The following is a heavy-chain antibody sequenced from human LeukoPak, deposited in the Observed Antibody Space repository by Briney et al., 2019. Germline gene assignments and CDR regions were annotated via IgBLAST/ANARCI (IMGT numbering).Heavy chain of an antibody. CDR2: IYHSGST. J-gene: IGHJ3*02. CDR3: ARAALGSAFDI. D-gene: IGHD6-13*01. CDR1: GYSISSGYY. Sequence: PSETLSLTCAVSGYSISSGYYWGWIRQPPGKALEWIGSIYHSGSTYYNPSLKSRVTISVDTSKNQFSLKLSSVTAADTAVYYCARAALGSAFDIWGQGTMVTVSS. V-gene: IGHV4-38-2*01.